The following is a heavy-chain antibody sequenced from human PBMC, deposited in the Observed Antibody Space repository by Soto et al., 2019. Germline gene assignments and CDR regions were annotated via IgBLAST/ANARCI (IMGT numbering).Heavy chain of an antibody. D-gene: IGHD1-26*01. CDR1: GGTFSSYV. CDR3: ARVGGVGAPPGTDF. Sequence: QLVQSGAEVQKPGSSVKISCKASGGTFSSYVISWLRQAPGQGPEWMGGVIPILGQTYYAPNLQGRVTLTATVSTRMAYMEMTRLTSADTAVYFWARVGGVGAPPGTDFWGQGTLVTVSS. V-gene: IGHV1-69*01. CDR2: VIPILGQT. J-gene: IGHJ4*02.